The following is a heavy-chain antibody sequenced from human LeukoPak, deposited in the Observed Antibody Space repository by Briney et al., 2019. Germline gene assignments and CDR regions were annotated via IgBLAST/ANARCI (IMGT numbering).Heavy chain of an antibody. D-gene: IGHD6-19*01. V-gene: IGHV3-30*04. CDR2: ISYDGSNK. J-gene: IGHJ4*02. CDR3: AKDRAGIAVAGFDY. CDR1: GFTFSSYA. Sequence: PGRSLRLSCAASGFTFSSYAMHWVRQAPGKGLEWVAVISYDGSNKYYADSVKGRFTISRDNSKNTLYLQMNSLRAEDTAVYYCAKDRAGIAVAGFDYWGQGTLVTVSS.